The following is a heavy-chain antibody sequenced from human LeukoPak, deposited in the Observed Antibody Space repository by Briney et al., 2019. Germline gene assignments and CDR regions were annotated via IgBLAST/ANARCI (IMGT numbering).Heavy chain of an antibody. D-gene: IGHD3-22*01. J-gene: IGHJ4*02. CDR1: GGSISSGSYY. CDR2: IYTSGST. Sequence: SQTLSLTGTVSGGSISSGSYYWSWLRQPAGTGLEWIGRIYTSGSTNYNPSLKSRVTISVDTSKNQSSLKLSSVTAADTAVYYCARDSATYYYDSSGYSNWGQGTLVTVSS. CDR3: ARDSATYYYDSSGYSN. V-gene: IGHV4-61*02.